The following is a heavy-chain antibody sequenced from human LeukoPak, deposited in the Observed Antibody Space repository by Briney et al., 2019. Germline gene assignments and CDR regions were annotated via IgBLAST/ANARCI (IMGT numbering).Heavy chain of an antibody. CDR1: GGSISSGSYY. V-gene: IGHV4-61*02. Sequence: SETLSLTCTVPGGSISSGSYYWSLIRQPAGKGLEWIGRIYTSGRTNYNPSLKSRLTISVDTSKNQFSLKLSSVTAADTAVYYCATTQWELHGGFDYWGQGNLVTVSS. CDR3: ATTQWELHGGFDY. J-gene: IGHJ4*02. D-gene: IGHD1-26*01. CDR2: IYTSGRT.